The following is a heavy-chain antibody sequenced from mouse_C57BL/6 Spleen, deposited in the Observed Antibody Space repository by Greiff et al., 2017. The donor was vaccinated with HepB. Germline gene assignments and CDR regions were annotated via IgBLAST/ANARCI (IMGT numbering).Heavy chain of an antibody. J-gene: IGHJ2*01. V-gene: IGHV5-17*01. CDR2: ISSGNSTT. CDR1: GFTFSDSG. Sequence: EVQGVESGGGLVKPGGSLKLSCAASGFTFSDSGMHWVRQAPEQGLEWVAYISSGNSTTYYADKVKGRFTISRDNAKNTLFLQMTSLSSEDTAMYYYARRDGSDYDDWGQGTTLTVSS. D-gene: IGHD2-3*01. CDR3: ARRDGSDYDD.